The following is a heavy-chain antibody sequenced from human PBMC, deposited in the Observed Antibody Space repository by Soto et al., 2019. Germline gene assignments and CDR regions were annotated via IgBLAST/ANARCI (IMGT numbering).Heavy chain of an antibody. CDR3: AVFGVANDAFDI. CDR1: GYTFTYRY. Sequence: ASVKVSCKASGYTFTYRYLHWVRQAPGQALEWMGWITPFNGNTNYAQKFQDRVTITRDRSVSTAYMELSSLRSEDTAMYYCAVFGVANDAFDIWGQGTMVTVSS. V-gene: IGHV1-45*02. J-gene: IGHJ3*02. CDR2: ITPFNGNT. D-gene: IGHD3-3*01.